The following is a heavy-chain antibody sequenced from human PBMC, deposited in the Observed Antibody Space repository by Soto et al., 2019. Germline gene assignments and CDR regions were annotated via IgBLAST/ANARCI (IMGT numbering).Heavy chain of an antibody. CDR3: ARGTDCSSTSCSTPYYYYYGMDV. J-gene: IGHJ6*02. CDR2: IIPIFGTA. Sequence: SVKVCCEASGGTFSSYAISWVRRAPGQGLEWMGGIIPIFGTANYAQKFQGRVTITADESTSTAYMELSSLRSEDTAVYYCARGTDCSSTSCSTPYYYYYGMDVWGQGTTVTVSS. D-gene: IGHD2-2*01. V-gene: IGHV1-69*13. CDR1: GGTFSSYA.